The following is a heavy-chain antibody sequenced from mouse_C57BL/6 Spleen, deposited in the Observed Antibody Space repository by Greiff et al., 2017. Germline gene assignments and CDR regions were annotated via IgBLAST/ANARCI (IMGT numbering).Heavy chain of an antibody. D-gene: IGHD2-4*01. CDR1: GFSLTSYG. V-gene: IGHV2-2*01. CDR2: IWSGGRT. J-gene: IGHJ3*01. Sequence: QVQLQQSGPGLVQPSQSLSISCTVSGFSLTSYGVHWVRQSPGKGLEWLGVIWSGGRTDYNAAFISRLSISKDNSKSQVFFKRNSLQADDTAIYYCARNLDDYDGFAYWGQGTLVTVSA. CDR3: ARNLDDYDGFAY.